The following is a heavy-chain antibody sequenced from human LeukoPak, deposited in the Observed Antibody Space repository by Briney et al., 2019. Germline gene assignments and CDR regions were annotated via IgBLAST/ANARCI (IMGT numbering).Heavy chain of an antibody. Sequence: ASVKVSCKASGYTFTGYYMHWVRQAPGQGLEWMGWINTNTGNPTYAQGFTERFVFSLDTSVSTAYLQISSLKAEDTAVYYCARSYYHFWSNYQYPGDYWGQGTLVTVSS. D-gene: IGHD3-3*01. J-gene: IGHJ4*02. CDR2: INTNTGNP. V-gene: IGHV7-4-1*02. CDR1: GYTFTGYY. CDR3: ARSYYHFWSNYQYPGDY.